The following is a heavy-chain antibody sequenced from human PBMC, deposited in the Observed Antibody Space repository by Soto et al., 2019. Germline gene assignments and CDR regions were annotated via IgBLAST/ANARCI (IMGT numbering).Heavy chain of an antibody. V-gene: IGHV3-30*18. Sequence: PGGSLRFSCAASGFTFSAYGMHWVRQAPGKGLEWVAVISYDGTNKYYADSVKGRFTISRDNSKNTLYLQMNSLRAEDTAVYFCAKDPRRWLVPGYYFDYWGQGTLVTVSS. D-gene: IGHD6-19*01. J-gene: IGHJ4*02. CDR2: ISYDGTNK. CDR1: GFTFSAYG. CDR3: AKDPRRWLVPGYYFDY.